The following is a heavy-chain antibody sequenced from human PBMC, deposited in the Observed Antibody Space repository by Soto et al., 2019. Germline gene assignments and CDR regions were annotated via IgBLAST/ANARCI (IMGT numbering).Heavy chain of an antibody. CDR3: AREGAAALNWFDP. V-gene: IGHV1-2*04. Sequence: QVQLVQSGAEVKKPGASVKVSCKASGYIFTGYYIHLVRQAPGQGLEWMGWINPNSGDTNYAQRFQGWVTMTRDTSISTAYMELSRLKSDDTAVYYCAREGAAALNWFDPWGQGTLVTVSS. CDR1: GYIFTGYY. J-gene: IGHJ5*02. CDR2: INPNSGDT. D-gene: IGHD6-13*01.